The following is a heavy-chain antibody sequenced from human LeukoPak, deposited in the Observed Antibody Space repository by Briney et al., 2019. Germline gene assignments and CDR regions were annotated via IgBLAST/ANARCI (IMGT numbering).Heavy chain of an antibody. CDR1: GFTFSTYW. CDR3: ARDVGGSLDY. D-gene: IGHD1-26*01. J-gene: IGHJ4*02. CDR2: IKGDESAK. V-gene: IGHV3-7*01. Sequence: GGSLRLSCAVSGFTFSTYWMAWVRQAPGKGLEWVANIKGDESAKHQADSVKGRFTISRDNTQNSVYLQMSSLRGEDTVVYYCARDVGGSLDYWGQGTLVTVSS.